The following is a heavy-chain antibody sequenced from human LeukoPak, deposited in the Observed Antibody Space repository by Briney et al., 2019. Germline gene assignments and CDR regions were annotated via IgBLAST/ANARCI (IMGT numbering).Heavy chain of an antibody. V-gene: IGHV1-18*01. CDR3: ARGPLAPIQLWILFDY. Sequence: ASVKVSCKASGYTFTSYGISWVRQAPGQGLGWMGWISAYNGNTNYAQKLQGRVTMTTDTSTSTAYMELRSLRSDDTAVYYCARGPLAPIQLWILFDYWGQGTLVTVSS. D-gene: IGHD5-18*01. CDR1: GYTFTSYG. CDR2: ISAYNGNT. J-gene: IGHJ4*02.